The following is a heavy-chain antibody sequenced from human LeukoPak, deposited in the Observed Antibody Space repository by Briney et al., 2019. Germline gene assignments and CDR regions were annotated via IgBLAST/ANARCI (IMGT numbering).Heavy chain of an antibody. Sequence: SETLSLTCTVSDDSISTYYWSWIRQPPGKGLEWIGYIYYSGSTNYNPSLKSRITISVDTFKNQFSLKLSSVIAADTAVYYCARVKGNYQNWFDPWGQGTLVTVSS. CDR2: IYYSGST. D-gene: IGHD1-7*01. V-gene: IGHV4-59*01. J-gene: IGHJ5*02. CDR1: DDSISTYY. CDR3: ARVKGNYQNWFDP.